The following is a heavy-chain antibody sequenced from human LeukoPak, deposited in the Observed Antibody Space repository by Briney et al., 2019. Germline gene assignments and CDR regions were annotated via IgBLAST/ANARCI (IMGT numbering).Heavy chain of an antibody. Sequence: GASVKVSCKASGGTFSSYAISWVRQAPGQGLEWMGGIIPIFGTANYAQKFQGRVTITADESTSTAYMELSSLRSEDTAVYYCARRQRYYYDSSGYYHYFDYWGQGTLVTVSS. J-gene: IGHJ4*02. D-gene: IGHD3-22*01. CDR1: GGTFSSYA. CDR3: ARRQRYYYDSSGYYHYFDY. V-gene: IGHV1-69*13. CDR2: IIPIFGTA.